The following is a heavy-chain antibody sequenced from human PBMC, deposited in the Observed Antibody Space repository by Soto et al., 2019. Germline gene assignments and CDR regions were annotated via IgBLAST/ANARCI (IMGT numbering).Heavy chain of an antibody. CDR2: INSDGSST. CDR3: ARDHIAVAGTGPWDY. CDR1: GFTFSSYW. V-gene: IGHV3-74*01. D-gene: IGHD6-19*01. Sequence: GGSLRLSCAASGFTFSSYWMYWVRQAPGKGLVWVSRINSDGSSTSYADSVKGRFTISRDNAKNTLYLQMNSLRAEDTAVYYCARDHIAVAGTGPWDYWGQGTLVTVSS. J-gene: IGHJ4*02.